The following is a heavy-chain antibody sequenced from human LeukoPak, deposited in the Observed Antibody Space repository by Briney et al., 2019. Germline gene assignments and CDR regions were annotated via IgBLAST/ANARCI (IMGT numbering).Heavy chain of an antibody. CDR1: GYTFVDYD. Sequence: GASVKVSCKASGYTFVDYDIDWMRQATGQGPEWMGWMNPESGGTGYAQKFQGRVTMTRDTSIRTAYMEVSGLRLEDTAVYFCTRAIRHQLLSDYWGQGTLVTVSS. D-gene: IGHD2-2*01. J-gene: IGHJ4*02. CDR3: TRAIRHQLLSDY. V-gene: IGHV1-8*01. CDR2: MNPESGGT.